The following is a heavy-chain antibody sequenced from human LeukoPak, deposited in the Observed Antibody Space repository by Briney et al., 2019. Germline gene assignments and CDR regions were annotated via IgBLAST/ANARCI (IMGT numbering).Heavy chain of an antibody. J-gene: IGHJ4*02. V-gene: IGHV1-69*13. D-gene: IGHD2-2*01. Sequence: SVKVYCKASGGTFSSSAISWVRQAPGQGLEWMGGIIPIFGTANYAQKFQGRVTITADESTSTAYMELSSLRSEDTAVYYCARDVYCSSTTCSYYFDYWGQGTLVTVSS. CDR1: GGTFSSSA. CDR3: ARDVYCSSTTCSYYFDY. CDR2: IIPIFGTA.